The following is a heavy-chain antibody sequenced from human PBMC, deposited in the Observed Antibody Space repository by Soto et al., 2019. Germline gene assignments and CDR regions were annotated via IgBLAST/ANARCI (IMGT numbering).Heavy chain of an antibody. CDR1: GFTFSSYS. J-gene: IGHJ4*02. Sequence: LRLACSASGFTFSSYSMHWVRQAPGKGLEYVSAISINGVITYYADSVNVRFTISIDNSNNALYLQMSSLRAEDTAVYFCARDRGAYGVFHXWGQGTLLTVSX. CDR2: ISINGVIT. D-gene: IGHD2-21*01. V-gene: IGHV3-64D*06. CDR3: ARDRGAYGVFHX.